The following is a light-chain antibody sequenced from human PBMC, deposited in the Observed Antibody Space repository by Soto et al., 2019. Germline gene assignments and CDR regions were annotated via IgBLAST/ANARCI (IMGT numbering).Light chain of an antibody. CDR1: RSNIGSNS. Sequence: QAVVTQPPSASGTPGQRVTISCSGDRSNIGSNSVNWYQQLPGTAPKLLIYSNNQRPSGVPDRFSGSKSGTSASLAISGLQSEDEADYYCAAWDDSLNGRYVFGTGTQLNVL. CDR2: SNN. CDR3: AAWDDSLNGRYV. V-gene: IGLV1-44*01. J-gene: IGLJ1*01.